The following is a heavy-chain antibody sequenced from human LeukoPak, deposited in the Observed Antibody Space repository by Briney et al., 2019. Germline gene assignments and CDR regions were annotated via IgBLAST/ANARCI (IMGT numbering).Heavy chain of an antibody. Sequence: GRSLRLSCAASGFTFRSYGMHWVRQAPGKGLEGVAVIWFDGSNKYYTDSVKGRFTISRDNSKTTLYLKMNSLRAEDTAVYYCARDRNLVVAPGTDAFDIWGQGTMVTVSS. V-gene: IGHV3-33*01. CDR1: GFTFRSYG. CDR2: IWFDGSNK. CDR3: ARDRNLVVAPGTDAFDI. J-gene: IGHJ3*02. D-gene: IGHD2-2*01.